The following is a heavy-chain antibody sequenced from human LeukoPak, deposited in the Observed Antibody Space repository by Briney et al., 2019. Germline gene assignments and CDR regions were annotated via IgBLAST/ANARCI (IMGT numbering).Heavy chain of an antibody. CDR2: IIRIFGTA. J-gene: IGHJ4*02. CDR3: ARGRYCSGGSCLLHYGDYEY. D-gene: IGHD2-15*01. CDR1: GGTFSSYA. V-gene: IGHV1-69*05. Sequence: SVKVSCKASGGTFSSYAISWVRQAPGQGLKWMGRIIRIFGTANYAQKFQGRVTITTDESTSTAYMELSSLRSEDTAVYYCARGRYCSGGSCLLHYGDYEYWGQGTLVTVSS.